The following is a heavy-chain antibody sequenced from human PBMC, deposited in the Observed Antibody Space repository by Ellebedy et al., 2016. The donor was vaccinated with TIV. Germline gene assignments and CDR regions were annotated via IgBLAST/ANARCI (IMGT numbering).Heavy chain of an antibody. D-gene: IGHD2-15*01. CDR1: GYTFTGYY. V-gene: IGHV1-2*04. CDR3: ARGLPLGYCSGGSCYPHFDY. J-gene: IGHJ4*02. CDR2: INPNSGGT. Sequence: ASVKVSXKASGYTFTGYYMHWVRQAPGQGLEWMGWINPNSGGTNYAQKFQGWVTMTRDTSISTAYMELSRLRSDDTAVYYCARGLPLGYCSGGSCYPHFDYWGQGTLVTVSS.